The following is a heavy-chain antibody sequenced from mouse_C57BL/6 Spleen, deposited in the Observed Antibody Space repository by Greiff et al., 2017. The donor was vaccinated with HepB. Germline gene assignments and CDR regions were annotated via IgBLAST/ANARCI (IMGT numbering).Heavy chain of an antibody. CDR2: IYPGSGST. D-gene: IGHD1-1*01. CDR1: GYTFTSYW. V-gene: IGHV1-55*01. J-gene: IGHJ4*01. CDR3: AREVDYYGSSPKDY. Sequence: VQLQQPGAELVKPGASVKMSCKASGYTFTSYWITWVKQRPGQGLEWIGDIYPGSGSTNYNEKFKSKATLTVDTSSSTAYMQLSSLTSEDSAVYYCAREVDYYGSSPKDYWGQGTSVTVSS.